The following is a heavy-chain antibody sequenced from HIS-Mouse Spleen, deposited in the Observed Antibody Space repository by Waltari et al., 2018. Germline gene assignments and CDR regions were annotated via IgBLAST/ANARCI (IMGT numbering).Heavy chain of an antibody. CDR2: IYYSGST. D-gene: IGHD6-13*01. J-gene: IGHJ2*01. CDR1: GGSISSSSSS. Sequence: QLQLQESGPGLVKPSETMSLTCTVSGGSISSSSSSWGWIRQPPGKGLEWIGSIYYSGSTYYNPSLKSRVTISVDTSKNQFSLKLSSVTAADTAVYYCAREIPYSSSWYDWYFDLWGRDTLVTVSS. V-gene: IGHV4-39*07. CDR3: AREIPYSSSWYDWYFDL.